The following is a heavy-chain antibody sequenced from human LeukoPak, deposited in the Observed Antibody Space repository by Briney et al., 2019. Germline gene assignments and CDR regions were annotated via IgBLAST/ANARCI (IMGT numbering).Heavy chain of an antibody. D-gene: IGHD3-22*01. V-gene: IGHV3-48*03. CDR3: AGSAYYRDFDY. Sequence: LSLTCTVSGGSISSYYWSWVRQAPGKGLEWVSYISSFGSTIYYADSVKGRFTISRDNAKNSLYLQMNSLRAEDTAVYYCAGSAYYRDFDYWGQGTLVTVSS. CDR1: GGSISSYY. CDR2: ISSFGSTI. J-gene: IGHJ4*02.